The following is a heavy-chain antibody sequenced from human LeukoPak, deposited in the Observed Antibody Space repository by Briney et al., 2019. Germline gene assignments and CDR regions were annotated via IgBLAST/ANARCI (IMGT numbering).Heavy chain of an antibody. V-gene: IGHV1-18*01. Sequence: HAASVKVSCKASGYTFTNYGISWVRLAPGQGLEWMGWISTYNGNTNYAQKLQGRVTMTTDTSTSTAYMELRSLRSDDTAVYYCAREGFIAAAGQLGIDYWGQGTLVTVSS. CDR2: ISTYNGNT. CDR3: AREGFIAAAGQLGIDY. J-gene: IGHJ4*02. D-gene: IGHD6-13*01. CDR1: GYTFTNYG.